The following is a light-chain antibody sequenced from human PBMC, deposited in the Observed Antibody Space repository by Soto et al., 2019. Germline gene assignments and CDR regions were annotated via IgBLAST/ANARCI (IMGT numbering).Light chain of an antibody. CDR1: SRDLAIYNY. CDR3: SSYTDSSNYV. Sequence: QSVLTQPATVSGPPGQSITIPCPRNSRDLAIYNYVSWYQQQPGKAPKLMIYQVTNRPSGVSNRFSGSRSGNTASLTISGLQAGDEADYYCSSYTDSSNYVFGTGTKVTVL. V-gene: IGLV2-14*01. J-gene: IGLJ1*01. CDR2: QVT.